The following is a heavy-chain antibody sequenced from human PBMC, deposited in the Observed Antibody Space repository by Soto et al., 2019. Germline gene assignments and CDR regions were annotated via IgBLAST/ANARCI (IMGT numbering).Heavy chain of an antibody. Sequence: PGGSLRLSCAASGFTFSSYAMSWVRQAPGKGLEWVSAISGSGGSTYYADSVKGRFTISRDNSKNTLYLQMNSLRAEDTAVYYCSLAVAGTFDYYYGMDVWGQGTTVTVSS. D-gene: IGHD6-19*01. J-gene: IGHJ6*02. CDR1: GFTFSSYA. V-gene: IGHV3-23*01. CDR2: ISGSGGST. CDR3: SLAVAGTFDYYYGMDV.